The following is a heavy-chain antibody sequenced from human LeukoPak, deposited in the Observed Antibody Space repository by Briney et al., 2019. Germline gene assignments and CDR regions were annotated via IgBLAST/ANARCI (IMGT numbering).Heavy chain of an antibody. V-gene: IGHV3-21*01. CDR3: ARDPHSGLFDY. Sequence: GGSLRLSCAASGFTFSSYSMNWVRQAPGKGLEWVSSISSSSSSYIYYADSVKGRFTISRDNAKKSLYLQMNSLRAEDTAVYYCARDPHSGLFDYWGQGTLVTVSS. D-gene: IGHD6-19*01. CDR1: GFTFSSYS. J-gene: IGHJ4*02. CDR2: ISSSSSSYI.